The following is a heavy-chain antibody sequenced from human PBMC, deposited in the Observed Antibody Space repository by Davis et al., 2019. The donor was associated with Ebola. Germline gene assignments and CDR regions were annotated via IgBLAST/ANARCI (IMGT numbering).Heavy chain of an antibody. CDR1: GGSFSGYY. CDR2: IENDGSKK. V-gene: IGHV3-7*01. CDR3: ARDLYDYIWGSYRYTFDY. J-gene: IGHJ4*02. D-gene: IGHD3-16*02. Sequence: ETLSLTCAVCGGSFSGYYWSWVRQAPGKGLEWVATIENDGSKKYYMDSVKGRFTISRDNAKNSLYLQMNSLRDEDTAVYYCARDLYDYIWGSYRYTFDYWGQGTLVTVSS.